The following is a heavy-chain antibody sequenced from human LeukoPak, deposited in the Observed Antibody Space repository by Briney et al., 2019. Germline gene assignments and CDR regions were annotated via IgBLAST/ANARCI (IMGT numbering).Heavy chain of an antibody. CDR2: IRQDGSQK. CDR3: ARLSGRDYYYYMDV. CDR1: GFTFSSYW. J-gene: IGHJ6*03. V-gene: IGHV3-7*01. D-gene: IGHD1-26*01. Sequence: GGSLRLSCAASGFTFSSYWMSWVRQAPGKGLEWVATIRQDGSQKYYVDSVKGRFTISRDNAKNSLYLQMNSLRAEDTAMYYCARLSGRDYYYYMDVWGKGTTVTVS.